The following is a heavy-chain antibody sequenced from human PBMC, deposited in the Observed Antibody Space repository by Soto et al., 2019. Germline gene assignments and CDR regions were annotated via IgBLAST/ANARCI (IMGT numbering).Heavy chain of an antibody. V-gene: IGHV4-4*02. CDR2: IFHSGST. Sequence: QVQLQESGPGLVKPSGTLSLTCAVSGGSISSSDWWSWVRQPPGKGLEWIGEIFHSGSTNYNPCLKSRVTIALDTSKNQFSLMLSSVTAADTAMYYCARVPSSWGWFDPWGQGTLVTVSS. CDR3: ARVPSSWGWFDP. D-gene: IGHD3-16*01. J-gene: IGHJ5*02. CDR1: GGSISSSDW.